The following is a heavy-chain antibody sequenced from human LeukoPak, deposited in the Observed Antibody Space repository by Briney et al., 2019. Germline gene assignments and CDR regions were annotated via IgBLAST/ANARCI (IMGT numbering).Heavy chain of an antibody. CDR2: ISSSSSTI. Sequence: GGSLRLSCAASGFTFSSYSMNWVRQAPGKGLEWVSYISSSSSTIYYADSVKGRFTISRGNAKNSLYLQMNSLRDEDTAVYYCARSYYYDSSGYWYYYGMDVWGQGTTVTVSS. J-gene: IGHJ6*02. CDR1: GFTFSSYS. CDR3: ARSYYYDSSGYWYYYGMDV. D-gene: IGHD3-22*01. V-gene: IGHV3-48*02.